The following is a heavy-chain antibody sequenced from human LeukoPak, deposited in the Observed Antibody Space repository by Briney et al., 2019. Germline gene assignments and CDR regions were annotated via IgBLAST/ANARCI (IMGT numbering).Heavy chain of an antibody. D-gene: IGHD1-26*01. V-gene: IGHV3-73*01. CDR3: TRPGIVGATVDY. Sequence: GGPLRLSCAASGFTFSGSAMHWVRQASGKGLEWVGRIRSKANSYATAYAASVKGRFTISRDDSKNTAYLQMNSLKTEDTAVYYCTRPGIVGATVDYWGQGTLVTVSS. J-gene: IGHJ4*02. CDR1: GFTFSGSA. CDR2: IRSKANSYAT.